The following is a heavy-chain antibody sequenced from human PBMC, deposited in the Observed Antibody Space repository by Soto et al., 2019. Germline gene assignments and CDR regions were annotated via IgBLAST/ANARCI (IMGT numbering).Heavy chain of an antibody. Sequence: QVQLVESGGGVVQPGRSLRLSCAASGFSFSGYAMHWVRQAPGKGLEWVAGISYDGSNKHYADSVNGRFTISRDNSKNTMYLQMNSLRAEDRALYYCARSYDSSGYYHFDYWGQGTLVTVSS. V-gene: IGHV3-30-3*01. D-gene: IGHD3-22*01. CDR2: ISYDGSNK. J-gene: IGHJ4*02. CDR1: GFSFSGYA. CDR3: ARSYDSSGYYHFDY.